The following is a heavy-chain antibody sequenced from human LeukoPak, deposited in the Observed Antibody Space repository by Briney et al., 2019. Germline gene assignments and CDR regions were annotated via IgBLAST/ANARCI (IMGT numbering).Heavy chain of an antibody. V-gene: IGHV1-8*01. CDR1: GYPFTTWE. CDR3: ARGPRNDP. CDR2: VHPNGGNT. D-gene: IGHD1-14*01. Sequence: GASVKVSCKTSGYPFTTWEINWVRQAAGQGLEWMGWVHPNGGNTACAQKFQGRVTMTRDTSISTAYMELSGLTSDDTAVYFCARGPRNDPWGQGTLSPSPQ. J-gene: IGHJ5*02.